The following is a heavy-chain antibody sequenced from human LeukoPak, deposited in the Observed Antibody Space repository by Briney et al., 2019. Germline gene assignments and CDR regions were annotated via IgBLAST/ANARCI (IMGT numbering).Heavy chain of an antibody. D-gene: IGHD3-9*01. CDR3: ARDKDDILTGYRHNRFDP. J-gene: IGHJ5*02. V-gene: IGHV3-21*01. Sequence: PGGSLRLSCAASGFTFSSYSMNWVRQAPGKGLEWVSSISSSSSYIYYADSVKGRFTISRDNAKNSLYLQMNSMRAEDTAVYYCARDKDDILTGYRHNRFDPWGQGTLVTVSS. CDR2: ISSSSSYI. CDR1: GFTFSSYS.